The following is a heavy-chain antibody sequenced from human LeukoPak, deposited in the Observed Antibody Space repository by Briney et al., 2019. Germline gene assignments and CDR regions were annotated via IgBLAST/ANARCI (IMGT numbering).Heavy chain of an antibody. CDR1: LGTFSRYS. Sequence: GASVPVSCKASLGTFSRYSISWVRQAPPPPREWAGGVIPIFVTANYAQKFQGRGTITADESTSTAYMELSSLRSEDTAVYYCARPKDYDILAGYGPPDYYYYGMDVWGKGTTVTVSS. CDR3: ARPKDYDILAGYGPPDYYYYGMDV. CDR2: VIPIFVTA. D-gene: IGHD3-9*01. J-gene: IGHJ6*04. V-gene: IGHV1-69*01.